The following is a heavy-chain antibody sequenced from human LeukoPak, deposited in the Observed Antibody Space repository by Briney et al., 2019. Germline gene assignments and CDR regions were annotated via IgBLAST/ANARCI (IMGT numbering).Heavy chain of an antibody. CDR3: ARGFSCGGDCSYNWFDP. CDR1: GGSISSYY. D-gene: IGHD2-21*02. J-gene: IGHJ5*02. CDR2: IYYSGST. V-gene: IGHV4-59*01. Sequence: PSETLSLTCTVSGGSISSYYWSWIRQPPGKGLEWIGYIYYSGSTNYNPSLKSRVTISVDTSKNQFSLKLSSVTAEDTAVYYCARGFSCGGDCSYNWFDPWGQGTLVTVSS.